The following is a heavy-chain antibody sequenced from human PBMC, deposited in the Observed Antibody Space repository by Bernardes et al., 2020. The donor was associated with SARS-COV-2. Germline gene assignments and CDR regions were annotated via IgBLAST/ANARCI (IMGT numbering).Heavy chain of an antibody. V-gene: IGHV4-59*08. CDR3: ARHLWATITRNDAFDI. CDR1: GGSISSYY. CDR2: IYYSGST. Sequence: SETLSLTCTVSGGSISSYYWSWIRQPPGKGLEWIGYIYYSGSTNYNPSLKSRVTISVDTSKNQFSLKLSSVTAADTAVYYCARHLWATITRNDAFDIWGQGTMVTVSS. D-gene: IGHD5-12*01. J-gene: IGHJ3*02.